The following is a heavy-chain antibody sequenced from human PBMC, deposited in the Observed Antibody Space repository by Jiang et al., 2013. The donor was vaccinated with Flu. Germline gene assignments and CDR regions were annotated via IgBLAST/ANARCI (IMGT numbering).Heavy chain of an antibody. CDR3: ARAARRGYSGYLVVVGMDV. D-gene: IGHD5-12*01. J-gene: IGHJ6*04. V-gene: IGHV4-31*01. CDR2: IYYSGST. Sequence: WIGYIYYSGSTYYNPSLKSLVTISVDTSKNQFSLKLSSVTAADTAVYYCARAARRGYSGYLVVVGMDVWGKGTTVTVSS.